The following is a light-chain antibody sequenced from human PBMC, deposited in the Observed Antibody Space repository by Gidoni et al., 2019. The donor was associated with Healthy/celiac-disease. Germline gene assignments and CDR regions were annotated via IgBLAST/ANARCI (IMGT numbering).Light chain of an antibody. CDR3: QQSYSTPWT. V-gene: IGKV1-39*01. CDR1: QSISSY. Sequence: DIQMTPSPSSLSASVGDRVTITCRASQSISSYLNWYQQKPGKAPKLLIYAASSLQSGVPARCSGSGSGTDFTLTISSLQPEDFATYYCQQSYSTPWTFGQGTKVEIK. CDR2: AAS. J-gene: IGKJ1*01.